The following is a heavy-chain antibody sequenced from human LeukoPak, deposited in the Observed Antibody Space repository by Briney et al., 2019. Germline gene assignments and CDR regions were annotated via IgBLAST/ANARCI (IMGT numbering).Heavy chain of an antibody. D-gene: IGHD3-3*01. CDR1: GFTFSSYA. CDR2: ISGSGGST. Sequence: PGGSLRLSCAASGFTFSSYAMSWVRQAPGKGLEWVSAISGSGGSTYYADSVKGRFTISRDNSKNTLYLQMNSLRAEDTAVYHCAKDGLAPYDFWSGYPNWFDPWGQGTLVTVSS. V-gene: IGHV3-23*01. J-gene: IGHJ5*02. CDR3: AKDGLAPYDFWSGYPNWFDP.